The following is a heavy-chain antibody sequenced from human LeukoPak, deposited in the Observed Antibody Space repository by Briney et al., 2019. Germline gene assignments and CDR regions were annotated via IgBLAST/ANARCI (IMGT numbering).Heavy chain of an antibody. V-gene: IGHV4-34*01. Sequence: ETSETLSLTCAVYGGSLSGYYWSWIRQPPGKGLEWIGEINHSGSTNYNPSLKSRVTISVDTSKNQFSLKLSSVTAADTAVYYCASSSRGAFDIWGQGTMVTVSS. J-gene: IGHJ3*02. CDR2: INHSGST. CDR3: ASSSRGAFDI. D-gene: IGHD3-10*01. CDR1: GGSLSGYY.